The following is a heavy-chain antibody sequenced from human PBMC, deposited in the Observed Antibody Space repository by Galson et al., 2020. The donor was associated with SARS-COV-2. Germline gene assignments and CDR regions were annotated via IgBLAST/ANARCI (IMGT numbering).Heavy chain of an antibody. Sequence: GESLKISCTTSGFTFGDFAMTWCRQAPGKGLEWVGYIRSKTYGGATEYAASVKGRFTISRDDSKSIAYLQMNSLKTEDTGVYFCTRVFRGGSGYWGQGTLVTVSS. D-gene: IGHD1-26*01. V-gene: IGHV3-49*03. CDR3: TRVFRGGSGY. J-gene: IGHJ4*02. CDR2: IRSKTYGGAT. CDR1: GFTFGDFA.